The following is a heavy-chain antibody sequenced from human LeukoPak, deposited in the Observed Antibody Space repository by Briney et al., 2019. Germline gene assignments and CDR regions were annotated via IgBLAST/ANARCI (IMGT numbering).Heavy chain of an antibody. V-gene: IGHV4-59*11. CDR2: IYHNGLT. J-gene: IGHJ4*02. Sequence: PSETLSLTCNVPGVSISTHYWSWIRQSPGKGLEWIGYIYHNGLTNYNPSLKSRVTISIDTSKNEFSLKLTSVIAADTAVYYCAREANYYGSGSYFEGTFDYWGQGSLVTVSS. CDR3: AREANYYGSGSYFEGTFDY. CDR1: GVSISTHY. D-gene: IGHD3-10*01.